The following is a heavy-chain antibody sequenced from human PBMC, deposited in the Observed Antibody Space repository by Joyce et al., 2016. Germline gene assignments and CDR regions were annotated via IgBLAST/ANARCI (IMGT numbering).Heavy chain of an antibody. D-gene: IGHD7-27*01. Sequence: QVQLVQSGAEVKKPGASVKVSCKASGYTFTNFDINWVRQAPGQGLEWLGWMTPNSGNTGYAQNFQGRVTMTRDTSISTAYMELSSLRSEDPAVYFCARNKYGTGDFDFWGQGTPVTVSS. CDR3: ARNKYGTGDFDF. CDR2: MTPNSGNT. CDR1: GYTFTNFD. V-gene: IGHV1-8*01. J-gene: IGHJ4*02.